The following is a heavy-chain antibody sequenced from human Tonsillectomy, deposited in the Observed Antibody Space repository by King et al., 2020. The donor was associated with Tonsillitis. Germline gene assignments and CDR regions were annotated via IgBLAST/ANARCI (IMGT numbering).Heavy chain of an antibody. V-gene: IGHV3-33*01. CDR3: ARDLGSGVK. D-gene: IGHD6-25*01. CDR1: GFTFSNYG. CDR2: IWYDGSKK. Sequence: VQLVESGGGVVQPGRSLRLSCAASGFTFSNYGMHWVRQAPGKGLEWVAGIWYDGSKKYHADVVKRRVTISRDNSKSTLNLQMNSLRAEDTAVYFCARDLGSGVKWGQGTLVSVSS. J-gene: IGHJ4*02.